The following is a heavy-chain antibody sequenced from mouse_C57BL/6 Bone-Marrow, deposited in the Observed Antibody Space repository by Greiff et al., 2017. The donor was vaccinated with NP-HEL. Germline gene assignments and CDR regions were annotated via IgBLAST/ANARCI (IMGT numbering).Heavy chain of an antibody. CDR2: IYPRSGNT. J-gene: IGHJ2*01. CDR1: GYTFTSYG. Sequence: QVQLQQSGAELARPGASVRLSCKASGYTFTSYGISWVKQRTGQGLEWIGEIYPRSGNTYYNEKFKGKATLTADKSSSTAYMELRSLTSEVSAVYFCARSSIYDGYYLYWGQGTTLTVSS. V-gene: IGHV1-81*01. CDR3: ARSSIYDGYYLY. D-gene: IGHD2-3*01.